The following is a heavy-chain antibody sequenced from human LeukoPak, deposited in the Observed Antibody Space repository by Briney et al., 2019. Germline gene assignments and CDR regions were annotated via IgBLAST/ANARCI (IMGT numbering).Heavy chain of an antibody. Sequence: PGGSLRLSCAASGFTFSSYWMRWARQAPGKGLEGEANIKQDGSEKYYVDSVKGRFTISRDNAKNSLYLQMDSLRAEETAVYYCARGGIAVATTDYWGQGTLVTVSS. V-gene: IGHV3-7*01. D-gene: IGHD6-19*01. CDR1: GFTFSSYW. CDR3: ARGGIAVATTDY. CDR2: IKQDGSEK. J-gene: IGHJ4*02.